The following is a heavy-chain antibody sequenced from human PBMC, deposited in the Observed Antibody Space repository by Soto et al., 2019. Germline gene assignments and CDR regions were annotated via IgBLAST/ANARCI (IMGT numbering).Heavy chain of an antibody. CDR3: AGSLDP. Sequence: QVQLQESGPGLVKPSQTLSLTCTVSGGSISRGGYYWNWIRQHPGKGLEWIGYIFYSGTTYYNPSLKSRVTLSVGTSKNQFSLEPSSVTGADTAVYYCAGSLDPWGQGTPVTVSS. CDR1: GGSISRGGYY. V-gene: IGHV4-31*03. J-gene: IGHJ5*02. CDR2: IFYSGTT.